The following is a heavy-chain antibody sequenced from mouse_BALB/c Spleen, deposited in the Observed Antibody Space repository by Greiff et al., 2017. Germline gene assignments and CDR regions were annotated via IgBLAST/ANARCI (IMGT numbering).Heavy chain of an antibody. CDR2: IWSGGST. J-gene: IGHJ4*01. CDR3: ARRGYGKRDAMDY. Sequence: VKLMESGPGLVQPSQSLSITCTVSGFSLTSYGVHWVRQSPGKGLEWLGVIWSGGSTDYNAAFISRLSISKDNSKSQVFFKMNSLQADDTAIYYCARRGYGKRDAMDYWGQGTSVTVSS. D-gene: IGHD2-10*02. CDR1: GFSLTSYG. V-gene: IGHV2-4-1*01.